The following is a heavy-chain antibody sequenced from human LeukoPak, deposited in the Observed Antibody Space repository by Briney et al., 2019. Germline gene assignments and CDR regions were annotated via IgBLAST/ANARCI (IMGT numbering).Heavy chain of an antibody. CDR1: GGSVSSGSYY. J-gene: IGHJ4*02. Sequence: PSETLSLTCTVSGGSVSSGSYYWSWIRQPPGKGLEWIGYIYYSGSTNYNPSLKGRVTISVDTSKNQFSLKLSSVTAADTAVYYCARGGSSWYFDYWGQGTLVTVSS. V-gene: IGHV4-61*01. CDR3: ARGGSSWYFDY. CDR2: IYYSGST. D-gene: IGHD6-13*01.